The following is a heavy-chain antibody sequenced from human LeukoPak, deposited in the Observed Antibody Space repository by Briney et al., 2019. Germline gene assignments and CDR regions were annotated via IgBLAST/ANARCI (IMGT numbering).Heavy chain of an antibody. CDR2: ISYSGSTI. CDR3: ARSRGVDWFDP. D-gene: IGHD2-15*01. CDR1: GFTFSSYE. V-gene: IGHV3-48*03. Sequence: PGGSLRLSCVVSGFTFSSYEMNWVRQAPGKGLEWVSYISYSGSTIYYADSVKGRFTISRDNAKNSLYLQMNSLRTEDTAVYYCARSRGVDWFDPWGQGTLVTVSS. J-gene: IGHJ5*02.